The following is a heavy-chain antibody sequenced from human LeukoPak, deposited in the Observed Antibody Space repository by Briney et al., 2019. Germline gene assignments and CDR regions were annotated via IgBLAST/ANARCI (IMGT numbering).Heavy chain of an antibody. V-gene: IGHV1-69*04. CDR3: ARGPYYYGSGSYSDY. CDR2: IIPILGIA. CDR1: GGTFSSYA. D-gene: IGHD3-10*01. J-gene: IGHJ4*02. Sequence: ASVKVSCKASGGTFSSYAISWVRQAPGQGLEWMGRIIPILGIANYAQKFQGRVTITADKSTSTAYMELSSLRSDDTAVYYCARGPYYYGSGSYSDYWGQGTLVTVSS.